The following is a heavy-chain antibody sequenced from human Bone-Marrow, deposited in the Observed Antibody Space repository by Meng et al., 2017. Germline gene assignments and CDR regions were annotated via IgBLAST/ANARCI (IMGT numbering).Heavy chain of an antibody. Sequence: QFQLVQSGAEVKKPGASVKVSCKASGYTFTTYGINWVRQAPGQGLEWMGGIIPIFGTANYAQKFQGRVTITADESTSTAYMELSSLRSEDTAVYYCARVAAGTSIYFDYWGQGTLVTVSS. CDR1: GYTFTTYG. CDR3: ARVAAGTSIYFDY. V-gene: IGHV1-69*13. CDR2: IIPIFGTA. J-gene: IGHJ4*02. D-gene: IGHD6-13*01.